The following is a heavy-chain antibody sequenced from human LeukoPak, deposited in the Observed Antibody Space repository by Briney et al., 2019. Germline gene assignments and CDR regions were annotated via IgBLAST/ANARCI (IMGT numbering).Heavy chain of an antibody. Sequence: SETLSLTCAVYGGSFSGYYWSWIRQPPGKGLEWIGEINDSGSTNYNPSLKSRVTISVDTSKNQFSLKLSSVTAADTAVYYCARVITSSSSPEDWFDPWGQGTLVTVSS. CDR1: GGSFSGYY. D-gene: IGHD6-6*01. V-gene: IGHV4-34*01. CDR2: INDSGST. J-gene: IGHJ5*02. CDR3: ARVITSSSSPEDWFDP.